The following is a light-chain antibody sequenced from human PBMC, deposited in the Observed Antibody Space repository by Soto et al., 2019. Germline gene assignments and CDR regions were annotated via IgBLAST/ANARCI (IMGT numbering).Light chain of an antibody. V-gene: IGKV3-11*01. CDR3: QQRSNWQRT. CDR1: QSVSSY. J-gene: IGKJ1*01. Sequence: MMMTQSPATLSVSPGERATLSCRASQSVSSYLAWYQQKPGQAPRLLIYDASNRATGIPARFSGSGSGTDFTLTISSLEPEDFAVYYCQQRSNWQRTFGQGTKVDNK. CDR2: DAS.